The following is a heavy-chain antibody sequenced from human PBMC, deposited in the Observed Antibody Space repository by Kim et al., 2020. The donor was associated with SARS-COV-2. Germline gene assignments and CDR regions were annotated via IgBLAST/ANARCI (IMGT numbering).Heavy chain of an antibody. Sequence: NYNPSLKSRVTISVDTSKNQFSLKLSSVTAADTAVYYCARCPSSSSACDYWGQGTLVTVSS. D-gene: IGHD6-13*01. CDR3: ARCPSSSSACDY. V-gene: IGHV4-59*01. J-gene: IGHJ4*02.